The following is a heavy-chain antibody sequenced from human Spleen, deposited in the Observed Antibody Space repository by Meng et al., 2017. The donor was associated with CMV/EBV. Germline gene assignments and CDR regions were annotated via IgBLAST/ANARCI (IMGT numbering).Heavy chain of an antibody. D-gene: IGHD2-15*01. Sequence: GGSLRLSCAASGFTFDDYGMSWVRQAPGKGLEWVSGINWNGGSTGYADSVKGRFTISRDNAKNSLYLQMNSLRAEDTAVYYCAKHDSGGSPTDYWGQGTLVTVSS. J-gene: IGHJ4*02. CDR1: GFTFDDYG. CDR3: AKHDSGGSPTDY. V-gene: IGHV3-20*04. CDR2: INWNGGST.